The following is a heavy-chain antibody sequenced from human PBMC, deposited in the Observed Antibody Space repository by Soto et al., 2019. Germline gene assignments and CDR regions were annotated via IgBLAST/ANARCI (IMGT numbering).Heavy chain of an antibody. Sequence: PSQTLSLTCAISGDSVSSNNAAWNWIRQSPSRGLEWLGRTFYRSKWYNDYAVSVKGRITINPDTSKNQFSLQLNSVTPEDTAVYYCAGQPTAGSYYDLGSYYYYYAMDVWGQGTTVTVSS. CDR1: GDSVSSNNAA. CDR3: AGQPTAGSYYDLGSYYYYYAMDV. V-gene: IGHV6-1*01. J-gene: IGHJ6*02. D-gene: IGHD3-10*01. CDR2: TFYRSKWYN.